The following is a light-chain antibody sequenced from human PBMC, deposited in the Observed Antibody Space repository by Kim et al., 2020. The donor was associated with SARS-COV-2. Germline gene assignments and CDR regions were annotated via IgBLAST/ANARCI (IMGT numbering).Light chain of an antibody. CDR1: QDISHW. V-gene: IGKV1-12*01. J-gene: IGKJ3*01. Sequence: ASIGDRVTITCRASQDISHWLAWYQQRPGKAPKLLIYAASSLQSGVPSRFTGSGSGTDFTLTISSLQPEDFATYYCQQADNFPFTFGPGTIVDIK. CDR3: QQADNFPFT. CDR2: AAS.